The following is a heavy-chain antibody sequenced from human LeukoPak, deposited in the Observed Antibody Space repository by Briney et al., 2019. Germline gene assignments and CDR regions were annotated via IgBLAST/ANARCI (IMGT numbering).Heavy chain of an antibody. V-gene: IGHV3-23*01. CDR1: GFTFSSYA. CDR3: AKDLGYCSSTSCNLDY. Sequence: GGSLRLSCAASGFTFSSYAMSWVRQAPGKGLEWVSAISGSGGSTYYADFVKGRFTISRDNSKNTLHLQMNSLRAEDTAVYYCAKDLGYCSSTSCNLDYWGQGTLVTVSS. J-gene: IGHJ4*02. D-gene: IGHD2-2*01. CDR2: ISGSGGST.